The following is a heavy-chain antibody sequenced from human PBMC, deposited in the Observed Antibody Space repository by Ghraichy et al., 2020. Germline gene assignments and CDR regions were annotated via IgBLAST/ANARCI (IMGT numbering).Heavy chain of an antibody. Sequence: SETLSLTCTVSGGSISSSSYYWGWVRQPPGKGLEWIGSLYYSGSTYYNPSLKSRVTISADTSKNQFSLNLSSVTATDTAVYYCVLDSSGYYDFDYWGQGILVTVSS. V-gene: IGHV4-39*01. CDR1: GGSISSSSYY. J-gene: IGHJ4*02. CDR2: LYYSGST. CDR3: VLDSSGYYDFDY. D-gene: IGHD3-22*01.